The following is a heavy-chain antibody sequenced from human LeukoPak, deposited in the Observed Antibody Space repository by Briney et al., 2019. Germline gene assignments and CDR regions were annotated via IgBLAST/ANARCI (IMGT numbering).Heavy chain of an antibody. CDR1: GFIFSNYG. Sequence: PGGSLRLSCAASGFIFSNYGFRWVRQAPGKGLEWVAVIWSDGNNKYYADSVKGRFTISRDNAENTLYLQLNSLRAEDTAVYFCARCYYQSSNWFDPWGQGTLVTVSS. D-gene: IGHD3-10*01. CDR3: ARCYYQSSNWFDP. J-gene: IGHJ5*02. CDR2: IWSDGNNK. V-gene: IGHV3-33*01.